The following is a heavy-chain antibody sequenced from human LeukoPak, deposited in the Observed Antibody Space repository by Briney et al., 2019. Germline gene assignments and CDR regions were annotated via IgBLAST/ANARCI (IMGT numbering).Heavy chain of an antibody. CDR2: INGGGDAT. CDR3: ARCTASCYANAFDV. D-gene: IGHD2-2*01. CDR1: GFTFNNNA. V-gene: IGHV3-23*01. J-gene: IGHJ3*01. Sequence: PGGSPRLSCATSGFTFNNNAMSWFRQAPGKGLDWVSAINGGGDATEYADSVKGRFTISRGNSKNTLYLQMNSLRPDDTAVYYCARCTASCYANAFDVWGQGTLLTVSS.